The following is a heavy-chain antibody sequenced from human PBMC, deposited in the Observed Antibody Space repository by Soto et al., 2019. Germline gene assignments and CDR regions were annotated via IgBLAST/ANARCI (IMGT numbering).Heavy chain of an antibody. CDR3: ARGAPGGSGRKGGRFDY. CDR2: SNPNSGGT. CDR1: GCTFTGYY. D-gene: IGHD6-19*01. V-gene: IGHV1-2*02. Sequence: ASVKVSCKAAGCTFTGYYMHWVRQAPGQVLEWMGWSNPNSGGTNSAQKCQGRVTMTRDTSISTAYMELSRLRSADTAVYYCARGAPGGSGRKGGRFDYWGQGTLVTVSS. J-gene: IGHJ4*02.